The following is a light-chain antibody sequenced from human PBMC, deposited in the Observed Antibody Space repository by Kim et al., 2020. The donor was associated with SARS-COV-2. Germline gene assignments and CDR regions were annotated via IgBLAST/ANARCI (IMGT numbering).Light chain of an antibody. CDR3: FSYAGTYSWV. CDR1: SSDVGGYDY. V-gene: IGLV2-11*01. Sequence: QSALTQPRSVSGSPGQSVTISCTGTSSDVGGYDYVSWYQHHPGKAPKLMIYDVTKRPSGVPDRFSGSKSGNTASLTISGLQAEDESVYYCFSYAGTYSWVFGGGTQLTVL. CDR2: DVT. J-gene: IGLJ3*02.